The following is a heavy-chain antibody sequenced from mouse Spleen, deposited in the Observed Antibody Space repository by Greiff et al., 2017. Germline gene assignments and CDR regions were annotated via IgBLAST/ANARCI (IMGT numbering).Heavy chain of an antibody. CDR1: GYTFTNYW. J-gene: IGHJ2*01. V-gene: IGHV1-63*02. CDR2: IYPGGGYT. CDR3: ARPYYGNFHFDY. D-gene: IGHD2-10*01. Sequence: VQLVESGAELVRPGTSVKISCKASGYTFTNYWLGWVKQRPGHGLEWIGDIYPGGGYTNYNEKFKGKATLTADTSSSTAYMQLSSLTSEDSAVYFCARPYYGNFHFDYWGQGTTLTVSS.